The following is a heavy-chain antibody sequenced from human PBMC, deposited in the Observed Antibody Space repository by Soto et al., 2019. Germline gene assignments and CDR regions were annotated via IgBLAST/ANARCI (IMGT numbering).Heavy chain of an antibody. Sequence: QVQLVQSGPEVQKPGASVRVSCKTSGYTFTSYGISWVRQAPGQGLEWMGRVSPNNGDTYYAQKFQGRVTMTTDTSTSTVYIDLTSLTSDDTAIYFCSRFGAYGSHWGQGTLVTVSP. CDR2: VSPNNGDT. CDR1: GYTFTSYG. CDR3: SRFGAYGSH. J-gene: IGHJ4*02. D-gene: IGHD3-10*01. V-gene: IGHV1-18*04.